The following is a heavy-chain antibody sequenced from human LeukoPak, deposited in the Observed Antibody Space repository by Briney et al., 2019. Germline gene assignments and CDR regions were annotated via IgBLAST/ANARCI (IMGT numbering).Heavy chain of an antibody. Sequence: SETLSLTCTVSGGSISSYYWSWIRQPPGKGLEGIGYIYYSGITNYNPSLTRRVTISVDTSKNQFSLKLSSVTAADTAVYYCARDSVRYYYDSSGWVHYFDYWGQGTLVTVSS. CDR1: GGSISSYY. J-gene: IGHJ4*02. CDR2: IYYSGIT. D-gene: IGHD3-22*01. V-gene: IGHV4-59*01. CDR3: ARDSVRYYYDSSGWVHYFDY.